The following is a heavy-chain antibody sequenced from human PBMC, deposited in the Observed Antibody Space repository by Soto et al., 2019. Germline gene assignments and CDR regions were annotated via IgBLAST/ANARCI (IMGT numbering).Heavy chain of an antibody. CDR2: IWYDGSNK. J-gene: IGHJ6*01. D-gene: IGHD3-10*01. CDR1: GFTFSSYG. V-gene: IGHV3-33*01. Sequence: QVQLVESGGGVVQPGRSLRLSCAASGFTFSSYGMHGVRQAPGKGLEWVAVIWYDGSNKYYADSVKGRFTISRDNSKNTLYLQMNSLRAEDTAVYYCARDETYYYGSGSAVYYYGMDV. CDR3: ARDETYYYGSGSAVYYYGMDV.